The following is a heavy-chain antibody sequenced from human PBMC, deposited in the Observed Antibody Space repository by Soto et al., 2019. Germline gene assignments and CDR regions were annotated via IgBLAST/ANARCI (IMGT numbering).Heavy chain of an antibody. D-gene: IGHD6-13*01. CDR2: LNEDGSEK. J-gene: IGHJ3*02. CDR1: AFTFSSSW. CDR3: TRDRGYTALDI. Sequence: GGSLRLSCVASAFTFSSSWMGWVRQTPEKGLEWVANLNEDGSEKYYVGSVQGRFILSRDNTKNSVFLQMNSLRVEGTAVYYCTRDRGYTALDIWGLGTMVTVSS. V-gene: IGHV3-7*01.